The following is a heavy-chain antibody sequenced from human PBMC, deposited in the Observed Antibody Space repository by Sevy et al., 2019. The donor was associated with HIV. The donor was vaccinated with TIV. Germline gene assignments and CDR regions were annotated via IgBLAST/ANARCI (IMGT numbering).Heavy chain of an antibody. V-gene: IGHV3-30-3*01. D-gene: IGHD3-16*01. CDR1: GFTFRNYP. Sequence: GGSLRLSCAASGFTFRNYPMHWVRQAPGKGLEWVAVISFDGSTKYYADSVKGRFTISRDNSMERLCVEVNSLRPEDTAVYYCARDNSVGEDYYRYGMDVWGQGTTVTVSS. J-gene: IGHJ6*02. CDR2: ISFDGSTK. CDR3: ARDNSVGEDYYRYGMDV.